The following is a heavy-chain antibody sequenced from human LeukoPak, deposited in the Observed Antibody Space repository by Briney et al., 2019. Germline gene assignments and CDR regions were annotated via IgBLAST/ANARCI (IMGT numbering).Heavy chain of an antibody. D-gene: IGHD6-19*01. V-gene: IGHV4-34*01. Sequence: SETLSLTCAVYGGSFSGYYWSWIRQPPGKGLEWIGEINHSGSTNYSSSLKSRVTISVDTSKNQFSLKLSSVTAADTAVYYCARTLIAVAFDYWGQGTLVTVSS. J-gene: IGHJ4*02. CDR1: GGSFSGYY. CDR3: ARTLIAVAFDY. CDR2: INHSGST.